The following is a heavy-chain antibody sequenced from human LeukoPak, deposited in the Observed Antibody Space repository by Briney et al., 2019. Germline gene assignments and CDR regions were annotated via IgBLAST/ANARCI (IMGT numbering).Heavy chain of an antibody. D-gene: IGHD2-2*01. CDR1: GGSISSGYY. Sequence: SETLSLTCTVSGGSISSGYYWGWIRQPPGKGLEWIGSIYHSGRTYYNPSLKSRVTISVDTSKNQFSLRLSSVTAADTAVYYCARGVVPAATLNWFDPWGQGTLVTVSS. CDR3: ARGVVPAATLNWFDP. J-gene: IGHJ5*02. CDR2: IYHSGRT. V-gene: IGHV4-38-2*02.